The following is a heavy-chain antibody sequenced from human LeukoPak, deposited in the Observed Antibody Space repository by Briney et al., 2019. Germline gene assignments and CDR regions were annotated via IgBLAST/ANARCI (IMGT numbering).Heavy chain of an antibody. Sequence: ASETLSLTCAVYGGSFSGYNWTWIRQPPGQGLEWIGEISHSGITKYNPSLESRVTISVDTSKNQFSLKLSSVTAADTAVYYCARHLDYGDYVFDPWGQGTLVTVSS. CDR1: GGSFSGYN. D-gene: IGHD4-17*01. V-gene: IGHV4-34*01. CDR3: ARHLDYGDYVFDP. J-gene: IGHJ5*02. CDR2: ISHSGIT.